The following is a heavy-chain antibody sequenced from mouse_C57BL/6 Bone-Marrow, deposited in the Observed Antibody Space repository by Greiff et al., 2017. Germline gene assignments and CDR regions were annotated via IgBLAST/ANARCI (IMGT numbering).Heavy chain of an antibody. CDR1: GFTFSSYA. Sequence: EVQRVESGGGLVKPGGSLKLSCAASGFTFSSYAMSWVRQTPDKRLEWVATISDGGSYTYYPDNVKGRFTISRDNAKNNLYLQMSHLKSEDTAMYDCERDYTTVVAPGDAMDYWVRGTAVTVSS. CDR3: ERDYTTVVAPGDAMDY. D-gene: IGHD1-1*01. CDR2: ISDGGSYT. V-gene: IGHV5-4*01. J-gene: IGHJ4*01.